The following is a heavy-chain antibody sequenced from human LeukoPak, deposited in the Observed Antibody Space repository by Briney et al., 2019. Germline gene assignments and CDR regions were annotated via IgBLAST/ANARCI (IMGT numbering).Heavy chain of an antibody. D-gene: IGHD3-10*01. V-gene: IGHV1-2*02. CDR3: ARRSRALGFDLDY. CDR2: INPNSGGT. Sequence: ASVKVSCKASGYTFTGYYIHWVRQAPGQGLEWMGWINPNSGGTNYAQKLQGRVTMTTDTSTSTAYMELRSLRSDDTAVYYCARRSRALGFDLDYWGQGTLVTVSS. CDR1: GYTFTGYY. J-gene: IGHJ4*02.